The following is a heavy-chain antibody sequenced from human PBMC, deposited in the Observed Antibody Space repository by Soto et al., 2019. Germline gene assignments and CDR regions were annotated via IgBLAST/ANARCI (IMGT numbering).Heavy chain of an antibody. CDR3: VKSGTARLLRHSWFDT. J-gene: IGHJ5*02. D-gene: IGHD2-21*01. V-gene: IGHV3-21*01. CDR1: GFTFNTYD. Sequence: EVQLVESGGGLGQPGGSLRLSCAASGFTFNTYDMNWVRQAPGKGLEWVSSITASSAYIYYADSVRGRFTISRDNAKNSLFLEMNSLRAEDTAVYYCVKSGTARLLRHSWFDTWGQGTLVSVSS. CDR2: ITASSAYI.